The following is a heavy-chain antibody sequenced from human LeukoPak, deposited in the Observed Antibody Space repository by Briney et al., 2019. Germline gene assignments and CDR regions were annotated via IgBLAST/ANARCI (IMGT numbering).Heavy chain of an antibody. Sequence: GGSLRLSCAASGFTFSSYWMHWVRQAPGKGLVWVSRINSDGSSSTYADSVKGRFTISRDNAKNTLYLQMNSLRVEDTAVYYCAREGRVSGYDFDCWGQGTLVTVSS. CDR2: INSDGSSS. CDR1: GFTFSSYW. CDR3: AREGRVSGYDFDC. J-gene: IGHJ4*02. D-gene: IGHD5-12*01. V-gene: IGHV3-74*03.